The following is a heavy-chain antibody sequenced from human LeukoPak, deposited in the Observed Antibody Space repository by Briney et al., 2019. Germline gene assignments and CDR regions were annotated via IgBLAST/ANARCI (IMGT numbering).Heavy chain of an antibody. D-gene: IGHD3-9*01. Sequence: GGSLRLSCAASGLTFTKYWMTWVRQAPGKGLEWVGNIKQDGSEEYYVDSVKGRFTISRDNAKNSLYLQMNSLRAEDTAFYYCARADYDILVGYYVAPNYWGQGTLVTVSS. CDR3: ARADYDILVGYYVAPNY. CDR2: IKQDGSEE. V-gene: IGHV3-7*01. J-gene: IGHJ4*02. CDR1: GLTFTKYW.